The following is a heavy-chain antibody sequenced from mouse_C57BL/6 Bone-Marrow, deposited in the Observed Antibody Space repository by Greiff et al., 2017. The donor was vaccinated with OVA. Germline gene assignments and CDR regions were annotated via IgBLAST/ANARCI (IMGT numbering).Heavy chain of an antibody. J-gene: IGHJ1*03. D-gene: IGHD1-1*01. CDR1: GFTFSDYY. Sequence: DVKLVESGGGLVQPGGSLKLSCAASGFTFSDYYMYWVRQTPEKRLEWVAYISNGGGSTYYPDTVKGRFTISRDNAKNTLYLQMSRLKSEDTAMYYCASITTVVAENWYFDVWGTGTTVTVSS. CDR2: ISNGGGST. V-gene: IGHV5-12*01. CDR3: ASITTVVAENWYFDV.